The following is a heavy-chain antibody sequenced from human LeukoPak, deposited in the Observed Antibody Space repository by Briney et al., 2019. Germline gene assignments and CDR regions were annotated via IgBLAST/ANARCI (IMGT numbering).Heavy chain of an antibody. CDR1: GFTFSNYA. V-gene: IGHV3-23*01. CDR2: ISTSGDNT. J-gene: IGHJ4*02. D-gene: IGHD5-18*01. Sequence: PGGSLRLSCAASGFTFSNYAMTWVRQAPGKGLEWVSTISTSGDNTYYADSVKGRFTISRDNSKNTLYLQMNSLRAEDTAVYYCGKVAETGLVMRGYFDYWGQGTLVTVSS. CDR3: GKVAETGLVMRGYFDY.